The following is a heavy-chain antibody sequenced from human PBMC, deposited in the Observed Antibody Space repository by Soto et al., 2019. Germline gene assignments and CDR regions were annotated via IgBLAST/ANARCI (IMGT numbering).Heavy chain of an antibody. Sequence: LRLSCAASGFTFSSYAMHWVRQAPGKGLEWVAVISYDGSNKYYADSVKGRFTISRDNSKNTLYLQMNSLRAEDTAVYYCAGEAGYYYGMDVWGQGTTVTVSS. J-gene: IGHJ6*02. CDR3: AGEAGYYYGMDV. CDR2: ISYDGSNK. V-gene: IGHV3-30-3*01. CDR1: GFTFSSYA.